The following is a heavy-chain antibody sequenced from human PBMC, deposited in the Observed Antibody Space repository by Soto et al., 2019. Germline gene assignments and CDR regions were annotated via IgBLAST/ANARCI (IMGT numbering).Heavy chain of an antibody. V-gene: IGHV4-39*01. CDR2: IYYSGST. J-gene: IGHJ4*02. CDR3: ARLVIVPDNYFDY. CDR1: GGSISSSSYY. D-gene: IGHD2-21*01. Sequence: SETLSLTCTVSGGSISSSSYYWGWIRQPPGKGLEWIGSIYYSGSTYYNPSLKSRVTISVDTSKNQFSLKLSSVTAADTAVYYCARLVIVPDNYFDYWGQGTLVTVSS.